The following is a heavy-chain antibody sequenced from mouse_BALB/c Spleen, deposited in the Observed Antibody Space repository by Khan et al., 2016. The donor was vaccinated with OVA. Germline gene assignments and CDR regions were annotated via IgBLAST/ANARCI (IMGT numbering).Heavy chain of an antibody. CDR3: ARVNYGSRDYFDY. J-gene: IGHJ2*01. CDR1: GYTFSGYW. V-gene: IGHV1-9*01. D-gene: IGHD1-1*01. Sequence: QVQLQQSGAELMKPGASVKISCKATGYTFSGYWLEWVKQRPGHGLEWIGEILPGSGSRNYNEKFKGKATFTADISSKTTYLQLSSLTSEDTAVYDCARVNYGSRDYFDYWGQGTTITVSS. CDR2: ILPGSGSR.